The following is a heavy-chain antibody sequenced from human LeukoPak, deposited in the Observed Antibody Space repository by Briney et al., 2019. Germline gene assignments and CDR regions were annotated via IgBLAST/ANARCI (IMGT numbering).Heavy chain of an antibody. CDR2: INHSGST. D-gene: IGHD2-15*01. CDR1: GGSFSGYY. CDR3: ARRRPIVVVVAAWFNP. V-gene: IGHV4-34*01. Sequence: SETLSLTCAVYGGSFSGYYWSWIRQPPGKGLEWIGEINHSGSTNYNPSLKSRVTISVDTSKNQFSLKLSSVTAADTAVYYCARRRPIVVVVAAWFNPWGQGTLVTVSP. J-gene: IGHJ5*02.